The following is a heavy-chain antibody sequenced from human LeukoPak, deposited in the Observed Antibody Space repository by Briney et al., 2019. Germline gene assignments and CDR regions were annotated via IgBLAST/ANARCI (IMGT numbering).Heavy chain of an antibody. CDR3: AKDIADTAMAYDAFDI. CDR1: GFTFSDYY. D-gene: IGHD5-18*01. J-gene: IGHJ3*02. CDR2: ISSSGSTI. V-gene: IGHV3-11*01. Sequence: GGSLRLSCAASGFTFSDYYMSWIRQAPGKGLEWVSYISSSGSTIYYADSVKGRFTISRDNAKNSLYLQMNSLRTEDTALYYCAKDIADTAMAYDAFDIWGQGTMVTVSS.